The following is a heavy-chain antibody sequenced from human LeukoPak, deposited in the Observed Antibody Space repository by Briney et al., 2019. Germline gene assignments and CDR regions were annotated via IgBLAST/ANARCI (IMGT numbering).Heavy chain of an antibody. J-gene: IGHJ4*02. CDR2: ISYDGSNK. CDR1: GFTFSSNA. Sequence: GSLRLSCAASGFTFSSNALHWVRQAPGKGLEWVAVISYDGSNKYYADSVKGRFTISRDNSKNTLFLQMNSLRVEDTAVYCCARDLGDFYYISLDFDYWGQGALVTVSS. V-gene: IGHV3-30*04. CDR3: ARDLGDFYYISLDFDY. D-gene: IGHD3-9*01.